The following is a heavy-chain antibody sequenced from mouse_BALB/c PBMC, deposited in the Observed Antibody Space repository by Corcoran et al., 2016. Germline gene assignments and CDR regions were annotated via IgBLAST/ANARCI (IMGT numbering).Heavy chain of an antibody. J-gene: IGHJ4*01. Sequence: EVQLQQSGPELVKPGASVKISCKASGYSFTGYYMHWVKQSHVKSLEWIGRINPYNGATSYNQNFKDKASLTVDKSSSTAYMELHSLTSEDSAVYYCARGRGSYAMDYWGQGTSGTVSS. CDR3: ARGRGSYAMDY. CDR2: INPYNGAT. V-gene: IGHV1-26*01. CDR1: GYSFTGYY.